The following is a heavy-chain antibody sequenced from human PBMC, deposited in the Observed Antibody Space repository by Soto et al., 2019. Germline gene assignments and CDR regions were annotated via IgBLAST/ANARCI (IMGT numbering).Heavy chain of an antibody. CDR1: GYTFSSYY. CDR2: INPSGGST. Sequence: QVQLVQSGPEVKKPGASVKVSCKASGYTFSSYYMHWVRQAPGQGLERMGIINPSGGSTSYAQKFQGRVTMTRDTSTITVYMELCSLRPEDKALYYCARGRVGKSNWNRNGGNLDYWGQGTLVNVSS. J-gene: IGHJ4*02. V-gene: IGHV1-46*01. D-gene: IGHD1-1*01. CDR3: ARGRVGKSNWNRNGGNLDY.